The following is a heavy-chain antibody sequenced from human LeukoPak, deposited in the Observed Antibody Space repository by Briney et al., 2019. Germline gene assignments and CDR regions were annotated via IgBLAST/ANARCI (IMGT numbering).Heavy chain of an antibody. D-gene: IGHD3-22*01. V-gene: IGHV1-2*02. CDR2: INPNSGGT. Sequence: ASVKVSCKASGYTFTGYYMHWVRQAPGQGLEWMGWINPNSGGTNYAQKFQGRVTMTRDTSISTAYMELSRLRSDDTAVYYCARGQFDYYDSSGYYYAEDYWGQGTLVTVSS. CDR3: ARGQFDYYDSSGYYYAEDY. CDR1: GYTFTGYY. J-gene: IGHJ4*02.